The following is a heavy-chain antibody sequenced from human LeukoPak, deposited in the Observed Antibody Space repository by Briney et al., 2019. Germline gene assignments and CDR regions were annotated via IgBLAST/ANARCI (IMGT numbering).Heavy chain of an antibody. Sequence: GGSLRLSCAASGFTFSSYAMHWVRQAPGKGLEWVAVISYDGSNKYYADSVKGRFTISRDNSKNTLYLQMNSLRAEDTAVYYCARGTPYGDYVHAFDIWDQGTMVTVSS. CDR3: ARGTPYGDYVHAFDI. J-gene: IGHJ3*02. D-gene: IGHD4-17*01. CDR2: ISYDGSNK. CDR1: GFTFSSYA. V-gene: IGHV3-30*04.